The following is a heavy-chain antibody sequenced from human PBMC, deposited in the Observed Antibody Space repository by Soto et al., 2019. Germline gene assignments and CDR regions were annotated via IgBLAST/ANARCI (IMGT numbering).Heavy chain of an antibody. V-gene: IGHV1-3*01. CDR3: ARDFGQYYYDSSGPKTNDY. J-gene: IGHJ4*02. Sequence: GASVKVSCKASGYTFTSYAMHWVRQAPGQRLEWMGWINAGNGNAKYSQKFQGRVTITRDTSASTAYMELSSLRSEDTAVYYGARDFGQYYYDSSGPKTNDYWGQGTLVTVSA. D-gene: IGHD3-22*01. CDR1: GYTFTSYA. CDR2: INAGNGNA.